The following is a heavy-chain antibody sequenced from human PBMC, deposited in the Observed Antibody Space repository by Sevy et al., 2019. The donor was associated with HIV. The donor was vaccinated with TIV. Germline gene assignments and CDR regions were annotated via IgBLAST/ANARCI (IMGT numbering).Heavy chain of an antibody. CDR2: IDHTGGT. V-gene: IGHV4-34*01. CDR1: GGSFGGYY. Sequence: SETLSLTCTVYGGSFGGYYWSWIRQPPEKGLEWVGEIDHTGGTNYNPSLKSRVTISRDTSKNQFSLKVSSVTVADTAVYYCARGEWIVGPATDYWGQGTLVTVSS. D-gene: IGHD1-26*01. CDR3: ARGEWIVGPATDY. J-gene: IGHJ4*02.